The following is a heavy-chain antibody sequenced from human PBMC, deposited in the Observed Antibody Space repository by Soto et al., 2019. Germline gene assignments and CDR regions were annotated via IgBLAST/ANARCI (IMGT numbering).Heavy chain of an antibody. Sequence: LSLTCTVSGGSISSGDYYWSWIRQPPGKGLEWIGYIYYSGSTYYNPSLKSRVTISVDTSKNQFSLKLSSVTAADTAVYYCARDSETYYYDSSGYSPSGFDYWGQGTLVTVSS. D-gene: IGHD3-22*01. CDR3: ARDSETYYYDSSGYSPSGFDY. J-gene: IGHJ4*02. CDR1: GGSISSGDYY. CDR2: IYYSGST. V-gene: IGHV4-30-4*01.